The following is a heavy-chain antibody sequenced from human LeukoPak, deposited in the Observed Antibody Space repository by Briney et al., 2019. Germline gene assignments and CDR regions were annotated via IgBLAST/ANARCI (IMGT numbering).Heavy chain of an antibody. CDR1: GYTFTSYG. V-gene: IGHV1-18*01. Sequence: ASVKVSCKASGYTFTSYGISWVRQAPGQGLEWMGLISAYNGNTNYAQKLQGRVTMTTDTSTSTAYMELRSLRADDTAVYYCARDCSSTSCYAGSAFDIWGQGTMVTVSS. J-gene: IGHJ3*02. CDR3: ARDCSSTSCYAGSAFDI. D-gene: IGHD2-2*01. CDR2: ISAYNGNT.